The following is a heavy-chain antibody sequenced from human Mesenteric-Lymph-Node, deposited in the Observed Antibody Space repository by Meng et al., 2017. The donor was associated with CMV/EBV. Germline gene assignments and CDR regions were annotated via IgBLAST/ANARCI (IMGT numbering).Heavy chain of an antibody. J-gene: IGHJ4*02. Sequence: GESLKISCAVSGFRFDDYAMYWVRQAPGKGLEWVSVIYSGGSTYYADSVKGRFTISRDNSKNTLYLQMNSLRAEDTAVYYCARGPDYFDYWGQGTLVTVSS. CDR2: IYSGGST. V-gene: IGHV3-53*01. CDR3: ARGPDYFDY. CDR1: GFRFDDYA.